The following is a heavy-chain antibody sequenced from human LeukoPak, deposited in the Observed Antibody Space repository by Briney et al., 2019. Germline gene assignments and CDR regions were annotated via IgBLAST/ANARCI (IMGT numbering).Heavy chain of an antibody. D-gene: IGHD6-13*01. J-gene: IGHJ6*02. CDR3: ARDSGVGTGSSRAAYYYYGMDV. Sequence: ASVKVSCKASGYTFTSYGISWVRQAPGQGLEWMGWISAYNGNTNYAQKLQGRVTMTTDTSTSTAYMELRSLRSDDTAVYYCARDSGVGTGSSRAAYYYYGMDVWGQGTTVTVSS. CDR2: ISAYNGNT. V-gene: IGHV1-18*01. CDR1: GYTFTSYG.